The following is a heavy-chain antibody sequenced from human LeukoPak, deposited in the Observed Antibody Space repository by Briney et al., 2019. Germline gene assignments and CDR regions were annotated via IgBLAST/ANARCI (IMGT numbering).Heavy chain of an antibody. J-gene: IGHJ6*02. CDR2: INPNSGGT. CDR3: ARDPYSSSWYGGGYYYYGMDV. V-gene: IGHV1-2*04. CDR1: GYTFTGYY. D-gene: IGHD6-13*01. Sequence: GASVKVSCKASGYTFTGYYMHWVRQAPGQGLEWMGWINPNSGGTNYAQKFQGWVTMTRDTSISTAYMELSRLRSDDTAVYYCARDPYSSSWYGGGYYYYGMDVWGQGTTVTVSS.